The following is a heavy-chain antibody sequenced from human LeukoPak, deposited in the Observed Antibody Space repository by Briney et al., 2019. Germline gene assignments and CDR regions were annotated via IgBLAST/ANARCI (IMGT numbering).Heavy chain of an antibody. CDR2: ISYDGSNK. J-gene: IGHJ4*02. Sequence: GGSLRLSCAASGFTFSSYAMHWVRQAPGKGLEWVAVISYDGSNKYYADSVKGRFTISRDNSKNTLYLQMNSLRAEDTAVYYCAKDLVGGRDPTYYFDYWGQGTLVTVSS. V-gene: IGHV3-30-3*01. CDR1: GFTFSSYA. CDR3: AKDLVGGRDPTYYFDY. D-gene: IGHD3-16*01.